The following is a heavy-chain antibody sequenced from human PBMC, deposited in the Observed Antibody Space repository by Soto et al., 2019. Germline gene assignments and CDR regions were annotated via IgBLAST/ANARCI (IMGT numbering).Heavy chain of an antibody. V-gene: IGHV4-39*01. D-gene: IGHD6-19*01. CDR1: GCSISSSSYY. Sequence: AETLSLTCAVSGCSISSSSYYWGWIRQPPGKGLEWIGSIYYSGSTYYTPSLQSRVAISVDTSKNQFSLKLNSVTAADTAVYYCARRAVNIRTFYSGLKTHCFDYWGQGTLVTVS. CDR3: ARRAVNIRTFYSGLKTHCFDY. CDR2: IYYSGST. J-gene: IGHJ4*02.